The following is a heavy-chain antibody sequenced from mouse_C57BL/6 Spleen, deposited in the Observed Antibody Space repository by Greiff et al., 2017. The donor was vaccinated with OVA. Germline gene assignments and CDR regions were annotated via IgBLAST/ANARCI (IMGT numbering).Heavy chain of an antibody. CDR3: ARYDVGAWFAY. Sequence: QVQLQQSGAELVMPGASVKLSCKASGYTFTSYWMHWVKQRPGQGLEWIGEIDPSDSYTNYNQKFKGKSTLTVAKSSSTAYMQLSSLTSEDSAVYYCARYDVGAWFAYWGQGTLVTVSA. CDR1: GYTFTSYW. V-gene: IGHV1-69*01. D-gene: IGHD2-3*01. CDR2: IDPSDSYT. J-gene: IGHJ3*01.